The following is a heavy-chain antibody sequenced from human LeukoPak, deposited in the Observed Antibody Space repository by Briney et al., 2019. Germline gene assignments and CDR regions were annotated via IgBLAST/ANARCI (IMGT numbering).Heavy chain of an antibody. CDR1: GFTFSSYA. CDR3: ARDAVGVLDY. V-gene: IGHV3-30-3*01. D-gene: IGHD1-26*01. CDR2: ISYDGSNK. Sequence: GGFLRLSCAASGFTFSSYAMHWVRQAPGKGLEWVAVISYDGSNKYYADSVKGRFTISRDNSKNTLYLQMNSLRAEDTAVYYCARDAVGVLDYWGQGTLVTVSS. J-gene: IGHJ4*02.